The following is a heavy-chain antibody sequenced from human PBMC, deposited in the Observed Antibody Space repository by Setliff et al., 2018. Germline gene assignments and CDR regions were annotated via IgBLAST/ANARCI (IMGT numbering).Heavy chain of an antibody. CDR3: ARQKYWSGYYGEGYYYYMDV. J-gene: IGHJ6*03. D-gene: IGHD3-3*01. V-gene: IGHV4-39*01. Sequence: PSETLSLTCSVSGDSVSRSNNYWGWIRQPPGKGLEWIGSFYYIGTTHYNESLKSRVTIFADTSKNQFSLLLNSVTAADTALYYCARQKYWSGYYGEGYYYYMDVWGKGTTVTVSS. CDR1: GDSVSRSNNY. CDR2: FYYIGTT.